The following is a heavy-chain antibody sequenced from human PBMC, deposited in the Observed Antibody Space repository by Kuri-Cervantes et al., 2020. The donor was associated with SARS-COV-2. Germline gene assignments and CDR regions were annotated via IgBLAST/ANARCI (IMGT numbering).Heavy chain of an antibody. Sequence: SVKVSCKASGGTFSSNAISWVRQAPGQGLERMGRIIPIMGTEKFAQKFQGRVTISVDKSTTTAYMELSSLRSEDTAMYYCAAADSTYWYSPEYFDYWGQGTLVTVSS. V-gene: IGHV1-69*04. CDR1: GGTFSSNA. CDR3: AAADSTYWYSPEYFDY. CDR2: IIPIMGTE. D-gene: IGHD6-13*01. J-gene: IGHJ4*02.